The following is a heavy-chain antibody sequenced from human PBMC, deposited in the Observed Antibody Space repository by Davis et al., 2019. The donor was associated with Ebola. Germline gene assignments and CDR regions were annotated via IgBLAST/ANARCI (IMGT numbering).Heavy chain of an antibody. V-gene: IGHV3-30*14. J-gene: IGHJ6*02. CDR3: ASNYVYYYGMDV. D-gene: IGHD3-16*01. CDR2: ISYDGSNK. CDR1: GFTFSSYA. Sequence: PSETLSLTCAASGFTFSSYAMHWVRQAPGKGLEWVAVISYDGSNKYYADSVKGRFTISRDNSKNTLYLQMNSLRAEDTAVYYCASNYVYYYGMDVWGQGTTVTVSS.